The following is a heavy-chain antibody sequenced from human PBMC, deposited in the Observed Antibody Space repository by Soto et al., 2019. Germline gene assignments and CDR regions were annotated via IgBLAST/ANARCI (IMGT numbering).Heavy chain of an antibody. D-gene: IGHD2-2*02. J-gene: IGHJ3*02. CDR3: AREDCSSTSCYNLFDI. CDR1: GGTFNSYA. V-gene: IGHV1-69*13. CDR2: IIPIFGTA. Sequence: SVKVSCKASGGTFNSYAISWVRQAPGQGLEWMGGIIPIFGTANYAQKFQGRVTITADESTSTAYMELSSLRSEDTAVYYCAREDCSSTSCYNLFDIWGQGTMVTVSS.